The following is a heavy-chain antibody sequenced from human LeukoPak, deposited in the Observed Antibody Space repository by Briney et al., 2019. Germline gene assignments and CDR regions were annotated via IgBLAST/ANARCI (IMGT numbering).Heavy chain of an antibody. CDR3: ARAAVDSAVVDGFDI. Sequence: SETLSLTCTVSGGSISSSGYYWGCIRQPPGKGLEWIGSIYDSGSTYYNPSLRSRVTISLDTSQNKFSLRLTSVSAADTAVYYCARAAVDSAVVDGFDIWGQGTMVTVSS. CDR1: GGSISSSGYY. CDR2: IYDSGST. J-gene: IGHJ3*02. V-gene: IGHV4-39*07. D-gene: IGHD5-18*01.